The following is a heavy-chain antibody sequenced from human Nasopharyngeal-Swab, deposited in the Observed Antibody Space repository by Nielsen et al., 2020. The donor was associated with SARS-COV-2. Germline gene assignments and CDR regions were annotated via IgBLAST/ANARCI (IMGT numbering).Heavy chain of an antibody. D-gene: IGHD6-19*01. Sequence: WIRQPPGPGLEWIGYIYYSGSTNYNPSLKSRVTIPVDTSKNQFSLKLSSVTAADTAVYYCARDRAWDSSGWDYYYGMDVWGQGTTVTVSS. V-gene: IGHV4-59*01. CDR2: IYYSGST. CDR3: ARDRAWDSSGWDYYYGMDV. J-gene: IGHJ6*02.